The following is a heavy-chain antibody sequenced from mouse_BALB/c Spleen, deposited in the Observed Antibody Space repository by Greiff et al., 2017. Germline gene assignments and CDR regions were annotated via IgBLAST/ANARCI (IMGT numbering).Heavy chain of an antibody. CDR1: GYSFTAYN. CDR2: VDPYYGGT. V-gene: IGHV1-39*01. D-gene: IGHD4-1*01. Sequence: VQLQQSGPELEKPGASAKISCKAPGYSFTAYNLNWVKQSNGKSLEWIGNVDPYYGGTSYKQKFKGKATLTVDNSSRTAYMQLKSLTSEDSAVYYCARTSGTCYAMDYWGQGTSVTVTS. J-gene: IGHJ4*01. CDR3: ARTSGTCYAMDY.